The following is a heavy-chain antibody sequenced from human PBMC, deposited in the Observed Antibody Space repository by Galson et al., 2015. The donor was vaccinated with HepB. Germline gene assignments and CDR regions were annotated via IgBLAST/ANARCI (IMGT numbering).Heavy chain of an antibody. CDR1: GFIFSSYA. Sequence: SLRLSCAASGFIFSSYAMTWVRQAPGKGLEWVSVISGSGAYTYYAGSVKGRFTISRDNSKNTLYLQVNSLRAEDTAVYYCAKDLDYGGNSAADSWGQGALVIVSS. CDR3: AKDLDYGGNSAADS. V-gene: IGHV3-23*01. CDR2: ISGSGAYT. J-gene: IGHJ4*02. D-gene: IGHD4-23*01.